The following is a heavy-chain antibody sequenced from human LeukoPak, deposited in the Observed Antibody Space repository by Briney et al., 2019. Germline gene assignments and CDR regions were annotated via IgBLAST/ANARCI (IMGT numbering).Heavy chain of an antibody. J-gene: IGHJ5*02. V-gene: IGHV1-18*01. CDR2: ISGYNGNT. CDR3: ARACTSTSCHENNWFDP. D-gene: IGHD2-2*01. Sequence: ASVKASCKASGYTFTNYGISWVRQAPGQGLEWMGWISGYNGNTNYAVKLPGRVSVTTDISTSTAYMELRSLRPDDTAVYYCARACTSTSCHENNWFDPGAREPWSLSPQ. CDR1: GYTFTNYG.